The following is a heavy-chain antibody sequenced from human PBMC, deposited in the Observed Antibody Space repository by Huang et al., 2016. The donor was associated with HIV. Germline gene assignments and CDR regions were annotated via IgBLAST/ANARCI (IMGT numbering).Heavy chain of an antibody. CDR1: GFTFSSYG. Sequence: QILLIESGGGVVQPGRSLRLSCAASGFTFSSYGMHWVRQAQGKGLEWGAGISYDEDNKYYADSVRGRFTISRDNSKNTLYLQMNSLRIEDTAVYYCARGPIRFLAWLLNFDYWGQGVLVTVSS. CDR3: ARGPIRFLAWLLNFDY. J-gene: IGHJ4*02. CDR2: ISYDEDNK. D-gene: IGHD3-3*01. V-gene: IGHV3-30*03.